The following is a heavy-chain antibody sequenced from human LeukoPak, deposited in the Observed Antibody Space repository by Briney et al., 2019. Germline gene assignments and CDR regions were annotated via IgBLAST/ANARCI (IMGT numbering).Heavy chain of an antibody. CDR2: INPNSGGT. V-gene: IGHV1-2*02. CDR3: ARDRGYSYDLEH. D-gene: IGHD5-18*01. CDR1: GYTFTSYG. J-gene: IGHJ4*02. Sequence: ASVKVSCKASGYTFTSYGISWVRQAPGRGLEWMGWINPNSGGTNYAQKFQGRVTMTRDTSISTAYMELSRLRSDDTAVYYCARDRGYSYDLEHWGQGTLVTVSS.